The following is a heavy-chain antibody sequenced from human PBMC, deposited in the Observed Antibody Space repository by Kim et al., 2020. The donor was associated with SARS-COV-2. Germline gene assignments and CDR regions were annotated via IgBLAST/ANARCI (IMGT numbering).Heavy chain of an antibody. CDR2: T. J-gene: IGHJ4*02. D-gene: IGHD2-2*01. Sequence: TYYADSVKGRFTISRDNSKNTLYLQMNSLRAEDTAVYYCAESRYYADFDYWGQGTLVTVSS. V-gene: IGHV3-23*01. CDR3: AESRYYADFDY.